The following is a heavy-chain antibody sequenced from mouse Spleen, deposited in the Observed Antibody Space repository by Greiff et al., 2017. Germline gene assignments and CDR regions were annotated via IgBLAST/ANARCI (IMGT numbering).Heavy chain of an antibody. Sequence: QVQLKQSGAELVRPGSSVKLSCKASGYTFTSYWMHWVKQRPIQGLEWIGNIDPSDSETHYNQKFKDKATLTVDKSSSTAYMQLSSLTSEDSAVYYCARRVDYYGSSFAYWGQGTLVTVSA. V-gene: IGHV1-52*01. CDR2: IDPSDSET. J-gene: IGHJ3*01. D-gene: IGHD1-1*01. CDR3: ARRVDYYGSSFAY. CDR1: GYTFTSYW.